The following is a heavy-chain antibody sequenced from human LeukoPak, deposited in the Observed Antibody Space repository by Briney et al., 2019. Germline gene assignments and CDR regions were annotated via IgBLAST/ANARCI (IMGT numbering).Heavy chain of an antibody. V-gene: IGHV3-21*01. CDR1: GFAFSTYD. J-gene: IGHJ6*03. Sequence: GGSLRLSCTASGFAFSTYDMNWVRQAPGKGLEWVSYISGGSTYIYYTDSVKGRFTISRDNAKNSLNLQMESLSAEDKAVYYCARESGIMVGDYYYYYMGVWGIGTTVTVSS. D-gene: IGHD1-26*01. CDR3: ARESGIMVGDYYYYYMGV. CDR2: ISGGSTYI.